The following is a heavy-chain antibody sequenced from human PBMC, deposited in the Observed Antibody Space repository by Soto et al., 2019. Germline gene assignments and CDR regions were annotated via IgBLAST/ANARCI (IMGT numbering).Heavy chain of an antibody. Sequence: GESLKISCKGSGYSLTNIWIHWVRQMPGKGLEWMGRIDPGDSVTTYNPSFQGHVTISADKSISTAYLQWSSLKASDTAMYYCAESRAGYSYGYSPNYYYYGMDVWGQGTTVTVSS. CDR1: GYSLTNIW. V-gene: IGHV5-10-1*01. CDR2: IDPGDSVT. J-gene: IGHJ6*02. CDR3: AESRAGYSYGYSPNYYYYGMDV. D-gene: IGHD5-18*01.